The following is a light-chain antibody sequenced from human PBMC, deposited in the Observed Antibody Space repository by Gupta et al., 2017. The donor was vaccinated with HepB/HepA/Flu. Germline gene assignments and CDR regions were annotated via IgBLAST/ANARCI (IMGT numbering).Light chain of an antibody. Sequence: EIQMTQSPSSLSASVGDRVTITCRSSQTNGKFLNWYQQKPGKPPKLLIYGATNLQSGVPSGFSGSGSGTDFSLTISSLQPEDFATYFCQQNYNIPVTFGQGTRLEIK. CDR1: QTNGKF. CDR2: GAT. CDR3: QQNYNIPVT. J-gene: IGKJ5*01. V-gene: IGKV1-39*01.